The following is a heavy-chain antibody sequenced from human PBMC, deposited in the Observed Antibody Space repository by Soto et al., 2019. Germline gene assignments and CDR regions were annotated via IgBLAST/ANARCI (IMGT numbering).Heavy chain of an antibody. V-gene: IGHV4-4*02. CDR2: IDQNGIT. CDR1: GDPISSSKW. CDR3: ARLNRDYYYYGMDV. Sequence: AETLSLTCAVSGDPISSSKWWTVVRQTPGKGLEWIGKIDQNGITNYNPSLESRVTILKDNSKNQLSLKLTSVTAVDSAVYYCARLNRDYYYYGMDVWGQGATVTVSS. J-gene: IGHJ6*02.